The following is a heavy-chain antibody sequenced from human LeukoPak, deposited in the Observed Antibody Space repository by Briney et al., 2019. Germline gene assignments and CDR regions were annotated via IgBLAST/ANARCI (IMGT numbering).Heavy chain of an antibody. CDR1: GGTFSSYT. V-gene: IGHV1-69*02. Sequence: GSSVKVSCKASGGTFSSYTISWVRQAPGQGLERMGRIIPILGIANYAQKFQGRVTITADKSTSTAYMELSSLRSEDTAVYYCASREVVSPPDGYGMDVWGQGTTVTVSS. CDR2: IIPILGIA. J-gene: IGHJ6*02. CDR3: ASREVVSPPDGYGMDV. D-gene: IGHD4-23*01.